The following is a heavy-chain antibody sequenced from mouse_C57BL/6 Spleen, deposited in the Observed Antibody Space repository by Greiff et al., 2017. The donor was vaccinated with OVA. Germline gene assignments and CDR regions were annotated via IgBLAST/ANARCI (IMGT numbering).Heavy chain of an antibody. D-gene: IGHD2-4*01. V-gene: IGHV2-4*01. CDR2: IWSGGSP. CDR3: AIPYDYDGEAFAY. CDR1: GFSLTSYG. J-gene: IGHJ3*01. Sequence: QVQLQQSGPGLVQPSQSLSITCTVSGFSLTSYGVHWVRQPPGKGLEWLGVIWSGGSPDYNAAFISSLSISKEHSKSQVFFKMNSLQADDTAIYYCAIPYDYDGEAFAYWGQGTLVTVSA.